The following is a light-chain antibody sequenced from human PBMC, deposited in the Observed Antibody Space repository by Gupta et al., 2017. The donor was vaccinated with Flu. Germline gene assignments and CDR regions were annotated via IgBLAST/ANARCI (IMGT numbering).Light chain of an antibody. CDR3: GAWDDSRNGYV. V-gene: IGLV1-44*01. CDR1: SSNIGSNP. Sequence: TISCSGSSSNIGSNPVTWYQQLPGTAPKLLIYDNNRRPSGVPDRFSGSKSGTSASLAISGLQSEDEADYYCGAWDDSRNGYVFGTGSKVTVL. CDR2: DNN. J-gene: IGLJ1*01.